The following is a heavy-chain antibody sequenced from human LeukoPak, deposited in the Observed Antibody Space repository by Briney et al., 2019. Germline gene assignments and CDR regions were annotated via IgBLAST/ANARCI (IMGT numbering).Heavy chain of an antibody. CDR1: GYTFTSYG. D-gene: IGHD3-3*01. Sequence: ASVMVSCKASGYTFTSYGISWVRQAPGQGLEWMGWISAYNGNTNYAQKLQGRVTMTTDTSTSTAYMELRSLRSDDTAVYYCARVRGGTYYDFWSGYYNYFDYWGQGTLVTVSS. CDR2: ISAYNGNT. J-gene: IGHJ4*02. CDR3: ARVRGGTYYDFWSGYYNYFDY. V-gene: IGHV1-18*01.